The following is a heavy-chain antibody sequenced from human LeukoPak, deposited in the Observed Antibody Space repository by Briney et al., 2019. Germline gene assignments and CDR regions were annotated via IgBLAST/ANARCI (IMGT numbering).Heavy chain of an antibody. CDR1: GFTFSSYA. D-gene: IGHD2-2*01. J-gene: IGHJ4*02. CDR2: ISGSGGST. CDR3: VRARVVPAAVTGRGAFDY. Sequence: GGSLRLSCAASGFTFSSYAMTWVRQAPGKGLEWVSAISGSGGSTYYVDSVKGRFTISRDNSKNTLYLQMNSLRAEDTAFYHCVRARVVPAAVTGRGAFDYWGQGTLVTVSS. V-gene: IGHV3-23*01.